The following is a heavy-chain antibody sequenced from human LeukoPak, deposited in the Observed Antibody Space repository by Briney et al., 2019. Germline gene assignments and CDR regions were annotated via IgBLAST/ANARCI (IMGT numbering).Heavy chain of an antibody. V-gene: IGHV3-23*01. D-gene: IGHD6-13*01. CDR1: GFTFSSYA. CDR3: AKSEVRYSSSWYDY. Sequence: GGSLRLSCAASGFTFSSYAMSWVRQAPGKGLEWVSAISGSGSSTYYADSVKGRFTISRDNSKNTLYLQMNSLRAEDTAVYYCAKSEVRYSSSWYDYWGQGTLVTVSS. CDR2: ISGSGSST. J-gene: IGHJ4*02.